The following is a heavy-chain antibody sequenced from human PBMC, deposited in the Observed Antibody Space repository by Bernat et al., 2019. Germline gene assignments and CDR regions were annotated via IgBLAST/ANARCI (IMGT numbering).Heavy chain of an antibody. CDR2: IYSGGST. Sequence: EVQLVESGGGLVQPGGSLRLSCAASGFTVSSNYMSWVRQAPGKGLEWVSVIYSGGSTYYADSVKGRFTISRHNSKNTLYLQMNSLRAEDTAVYYCARQNYYGSRSSGMDVWGQGTTVTVSS. CDR3: ARQNYYGSRSSGMDV. CDR1: GFTVSSNY. V-gene: IGHV3-53*04. J-gene: IGHJ6*02. D-gene: IGHD3-10*01.